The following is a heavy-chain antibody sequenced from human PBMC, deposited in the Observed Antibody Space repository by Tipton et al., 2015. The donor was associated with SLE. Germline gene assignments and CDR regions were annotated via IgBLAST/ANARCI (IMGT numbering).Heavy chain of an antibody. V-gene: IGHV3-21*06. D-gene: IGHD3-10*01. CDR1: GFSFNLYT. CDR3: ARDKGTAWTSLDS. Sequence: SLRLSCAGSGFSFNLYTMNWVRQAPGKGLEWVSLISSTSGSIHYADSVKGRFTISRGNAKNSLFLQMDSLRVEDTAVYFCARDKGTAWTSLDSWGQGTLVAVSS. CDR2: ISSTSGSI. J-gene: IGHJ4*02.